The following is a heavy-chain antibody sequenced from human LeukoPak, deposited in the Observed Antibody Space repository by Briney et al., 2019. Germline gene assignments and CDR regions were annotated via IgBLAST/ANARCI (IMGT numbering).Heavy chain of an antibody. CDR2: IYYSGNT. D-gene: IGHD3-10*01. CDR3: ARGTSSQLWFVY. CDR1: GGSISSYY. J-gene: IGHJ4*02. V-gene: IGHV4-59*01. Sequence: SETLSLTCTVSGGSISSYYWSWIRQPPGKGLEWICYIYYSGNTNYNPSLKGRVTISVDTSKNQFSLELSSVTAVDTAVYYCARGTSSQLWFVYWGQGTLVTVSS.